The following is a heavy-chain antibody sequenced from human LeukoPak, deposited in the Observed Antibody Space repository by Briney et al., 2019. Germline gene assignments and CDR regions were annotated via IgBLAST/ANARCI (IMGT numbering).Heavy chain of an antibody. CDR1: GRSISSSSYY. Sequence: PSETLSLTCTVSGRSISSSSYYWGWIRQPPGKGLEWIGSIYYSGSTYYNPSLKSRVTISVDTSKNQFSLKLSSVTAADTAVYYCARLVGYYGSGSYYPYYFDYWGQGTLVTVSS. D-gene: IGHD3-10*01. CDR3: ARLVGYYGSGSYYPYYFDY. J-gene: IGHJ4*02. V-gene: IGHV4-39*01. CDR2: IYYSGST.